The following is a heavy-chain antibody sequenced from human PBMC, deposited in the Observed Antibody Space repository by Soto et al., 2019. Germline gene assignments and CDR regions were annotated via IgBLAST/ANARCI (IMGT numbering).Heavy chain of an antibody. CDR2: IYSDGFT. D-gene: IGHD1-26*01. CDR3: GSSFPRGVGASAFAY. CDR1: GFTVSSKY. J-gene: IGHJ4*02. V-gene: IGHV3-66*01. Sequence: GGSLRLSCAASGFTVSSKYMSWVRQTPGKGLEWVSVIYSDGFTYYADSVKGRFSISRENSKNTLYLQMNSLRAEDTAVYYCGSSFPRGVGASAFAYWGQGPWVTVSS.